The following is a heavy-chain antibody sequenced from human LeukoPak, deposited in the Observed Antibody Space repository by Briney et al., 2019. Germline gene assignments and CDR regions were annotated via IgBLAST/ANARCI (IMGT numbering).Heavy chain of an antibody. J-gene: IGHJ1*01. Sequence: GGSLRLSCAASGFTFSSYSMNWVRQAPGKGLEWVSSISSSSSYIYYADSVKGRFTISRDNAKNSLYLHMSNVKAEDTAVYYCAKHIYGVVSIQQWGQGTLVTVSS. CDR2: ISSSSSYI. CDR3: AKHIYGVVSIQQ. D-gene: IGHD3-3*01. CDR1: GFTFSSYS. V-gene: IGHV3-21*03.